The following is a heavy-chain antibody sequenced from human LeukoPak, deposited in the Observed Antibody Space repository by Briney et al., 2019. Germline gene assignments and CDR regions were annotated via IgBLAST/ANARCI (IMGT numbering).Heavy chain of an antibody. V-gene: IGHV1-18*01. CDR3: ARAWDCSSTSCYVYFDY. CDR2: ISAYKINT. J-gene: IGHJ4*02. CDR1: GYTFNSYG. D-gene: IGHD2-2*01. Sequence: GASVKVSCKASGYTFNSYGLTWVRQAPGQGLEWMGWISAYKINTNYAQKFQGRVTMTTDTSTSTAYMELRSLRSDDTAVYFCARAWDCSSTSCYVYFDYWGQGTLVTVSS.